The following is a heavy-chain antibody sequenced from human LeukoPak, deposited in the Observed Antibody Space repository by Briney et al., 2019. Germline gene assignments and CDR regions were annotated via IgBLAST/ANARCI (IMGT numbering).Heavy chain of an antibody. V-gene: IGHV1-69*13. CDR1: GGTFTTYA. J-gene: IGHJ3*02. CDR2: LIPIFGPA. Sequence: SVKVSCKASGGTFTTYAISWVRQAPGQGLEWMGGLIPIFGPANYAQKFQGRVTITADESTSTAYMEMSSLRSEDTALYYCTRGRELEVPWRLDIWGQGTMVTVSS. CDR3: TRGRELEVPWRLDI. D-gene: IGHD3-3*01.